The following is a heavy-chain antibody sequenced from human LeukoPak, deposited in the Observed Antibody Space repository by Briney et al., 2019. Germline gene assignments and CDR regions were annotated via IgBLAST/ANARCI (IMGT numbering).Heavy chain of an antibody. D-gene: IGHD3-10*01. CDR2: ISSSSSYI. Sequence: PGGSLTLSCAASGFTFSSYSMNWVRQAPGKGLEWVSSISSSSSYIYYADSVKGRFTISRDNAKNSLYLQMNSLRAEDTAVYYCARGALLLWFGEPITPDAFDIWGQGTMVTVSS. V-gene: IGHV3-21*01. CDR1: GFTFSSYS. CDR3: ARGALLLWFGEPITPDAFDI. J-gene: IGHJ3*02.